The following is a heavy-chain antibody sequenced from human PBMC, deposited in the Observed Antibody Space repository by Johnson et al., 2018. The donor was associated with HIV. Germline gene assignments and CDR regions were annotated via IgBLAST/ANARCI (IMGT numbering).Heavy chain of an antibody. CDR3: ARRAHDAFDI. CDR2: ISSDGGSS. Sequence: VQLVESGGGLVQPGGSLRLSCAASGFSFDDYAMHWVRQTPGKGLEYVSAISSDGGSSYSANSVKGRFTISRDNSKNTLFLQMGSLRAEDMAVYYWARRAHDAFDIWGQGSMVTVSS. CDR1: GFSFDDYA. J-gene: IGHJ3*02. V-gene: IGHV3-64*01.